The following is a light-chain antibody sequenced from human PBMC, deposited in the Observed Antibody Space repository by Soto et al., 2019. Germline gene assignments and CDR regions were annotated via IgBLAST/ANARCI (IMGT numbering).Light chain of an antibody. Sequence: QSALTQPASVSGSPGQSITISCTGTSGDVGGYNYVSWYQQHPGKAPKLMIYDVSNRPSGVSNRFSGSKSGNTASLTISGLQAEDEADYYWSSYTTSSPDAFGNGIKVTVL. J-gene: IGLJ1*01. CDR3: SSYTTSSPDA. CDR1: SGDVGGYNY. V-gene: IGLV2-14*03. CDR2: DVS.